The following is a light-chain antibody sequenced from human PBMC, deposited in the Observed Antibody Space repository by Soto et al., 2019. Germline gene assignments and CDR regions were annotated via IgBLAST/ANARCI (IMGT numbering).Light chain of an antibody. CDR2: GNN. CDR3: QSYNSSLTTSNVV. J-gene: IGLJ2*01. Sequence: QSVLTQPPSVSGAPGQRVTISCTGSSSNIGADYDVHWYQQHPGAAPKLLIYGNNNRPSGVPDRFSGSKSGTSASLAITGLQAEDEADYYCQSYNSSLTTSNVVFGGGTKLTVL. CDR1: SSNIGADYD. V-gene: IGLV1-40*01.